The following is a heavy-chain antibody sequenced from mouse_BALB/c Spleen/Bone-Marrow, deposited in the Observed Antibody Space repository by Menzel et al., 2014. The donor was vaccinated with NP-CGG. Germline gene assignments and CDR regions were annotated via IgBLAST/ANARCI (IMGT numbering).Heavy chain of an antibody. CDR2: IYPGNSDT. V-gene: IGHV1-5*01. J-gene: IGHJ2*01. CDR1: GYTFSNYW. CDR3: TTLARNNLDY. Sequence: VQLQQPGTVLARPGAAVKMSCKASGYTFSNYWMHWVKQRPGQGLEWIGTIYPGNSDTTYNQKFQGKAKLTAVTSTSTAYMELSSLTNEDSAVYYCTTLARNNLDYWGQGTTLTVSS. D-gene: IGHD6-1*01.